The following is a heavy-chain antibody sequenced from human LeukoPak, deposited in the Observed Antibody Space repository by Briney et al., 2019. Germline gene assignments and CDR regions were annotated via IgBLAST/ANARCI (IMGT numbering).Heavy chain of an antibody. CDR3: ARDYKYAFDN. J-gene: IGHJ4*02. CDR2: IGIDSGNT. CDR1: GFTFSDYS. D-gene: IGHD5-24*01. Sequence: GGSLRLSCAASGFTFSDYSMNWVRQAPGKGLEWISYIGIDSGNTNYADSVKGRFTISGDKAKNSLYLQLNSLRVEDTAVYYCARDYKYAFDNWGQGTLVTVSS. V-gene: IGHV3-21*05.